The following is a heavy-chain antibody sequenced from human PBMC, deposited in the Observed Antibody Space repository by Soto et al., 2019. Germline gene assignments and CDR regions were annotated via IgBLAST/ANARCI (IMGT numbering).Heavy chain of an antibody. J-gene: IGHJ4*02. CDR2: ISSSDSTI. CDR3: ARESGYTYVTDY. Sequence: GGSLRLSCAASGFPFSSFSMNWVRQAPGKGLEWVSYISSSDSTIYYADSVKGRFTISRDNAKNSLYLQMNSLRAEDTAVYYCARESGYTYVTDYWGQGTLVTVSS. CDR1: GFPFSSFS. D-gene: IGHD5-18*01. V-gene: IGHV3-48*04.